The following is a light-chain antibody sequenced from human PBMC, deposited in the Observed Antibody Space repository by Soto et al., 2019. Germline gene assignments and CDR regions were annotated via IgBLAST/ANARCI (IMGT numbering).Light chain of an antibody. CDR2: LNSDGSH. V-gene: IGLV4-69*01. CDR3: QTWGTGIHYV. CDR1: SGHSSYA. J-gene: IGLJ1*01. Sequence: QLALTQSPSASASLGASVKLTCTLSSGHSSYAIAWHQQQPEKGPRYLMKLNSDGSHSKGDGIPDRFSGSSSGAERYLTISILQSEDEADYYCQTWGTGIHYVFGTGTKLTVL.